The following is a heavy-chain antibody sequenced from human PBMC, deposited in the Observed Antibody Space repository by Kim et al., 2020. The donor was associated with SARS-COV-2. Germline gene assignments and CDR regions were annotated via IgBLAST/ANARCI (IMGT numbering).Heavy chain of an antibody. Sequence: RTIYHADSVKGQFTISRDNAKNSLYLQMNSLRDEDTAVYYCARSHYGMDVWGQGTTVTVSS. CDR2: RTI. V-gene: IGHV3-48*02. CDR3: ARSHYGMDV. J-gene: IGHJ6*02.